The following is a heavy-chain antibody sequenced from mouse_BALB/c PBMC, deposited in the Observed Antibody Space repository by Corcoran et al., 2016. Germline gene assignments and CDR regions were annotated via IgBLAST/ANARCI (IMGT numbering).Heavy chain of an antibody. V-gene: IGHV3-6*02. CDR2: ISYDGSN. CDR1: GYSITSGYY. CDR3: ATLLRPFDY. Sequence: DVQLQESGHGLVKPSQSLSLTCSVTGYSITSGYYWNWIRQFPGNKLEWMGYISYDGSNNYNPSLKNRISITLDTSKNQFFLKLNSVTTEDTATYYCATLLRPFDYWGQGTTLTVSS. J-gene: IGHJ2*01. D-gene: IGHD1-2*01.